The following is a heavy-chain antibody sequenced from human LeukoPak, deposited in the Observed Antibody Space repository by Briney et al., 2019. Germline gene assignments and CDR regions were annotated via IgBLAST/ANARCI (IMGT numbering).Heavy chain of an antibody. J-gene: IGHJ4*02. Sequence: ASVKVSCKACGYTFTSYYMHWVRQAPGQGLEWMGIINPSGGSTSYAQKFQGRVTMTRDTSTRTVYMELSSLRSEDTAVYYCARGRQLSIVVASFDYWGQGTLVTVSS. CDR1: GYTFTSYY. CDR2: INPSGGST. V-gene: IGHV1-46*01. D-gene: IGHD3-22*01. CDR3: ARGRQLSIVVASFDY.